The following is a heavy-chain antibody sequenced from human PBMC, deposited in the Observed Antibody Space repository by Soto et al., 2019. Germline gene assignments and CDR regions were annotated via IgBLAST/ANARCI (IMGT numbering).Heavy chain of an antibody. J-gene: IGHJ5*02. CDR1: GYTFTSYG. V-gene: IGHV1-18*01. CDR2: ISAYNGNT. D-gene: IGHD3-3*01. Sequence: QVQLVQSGAEVKKPGASVKVSCKASGYTFTSYGISWVRQAPGQGLEWMGWISAYNGNTNYAQKLQGRGTMTTDTSTSTAYMELRSLRSDDTAVYYCARDVGDFWSGYSPYNWFDPWGQGTLVTVSS. CDR3: ARDVGDFWSGYSPYNWFDP.